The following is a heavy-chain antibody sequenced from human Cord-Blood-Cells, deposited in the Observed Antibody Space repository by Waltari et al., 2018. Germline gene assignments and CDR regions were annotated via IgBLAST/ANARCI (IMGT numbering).Heavy chain of an antibody. D-gene: IGHD7-27*01. CDR3: ARGKTGDEDY. V-gene: IGHV4-34*01. J-gene: IGHJ4*02. Sequence: QVQLQQWGAGLLKPSETLSLTCAVYGGSFSGYYWSWIRQPPGKGLEWIGEINHSGSTNYNPSLKGRVTISVDTSKNQFSLKLSSVTAADTAVYYCARGKTGDEDYWGQGTLVTVSS. CDR1: GGSFSGYY. CDR2: INHSGST.